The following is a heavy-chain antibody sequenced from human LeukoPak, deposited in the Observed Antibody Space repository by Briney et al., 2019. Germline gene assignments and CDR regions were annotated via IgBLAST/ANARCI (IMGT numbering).Heavy chain of an antibody. J-gene: IGHJ4*02. D-gene: IGHD6-6*01. CDR3: ARGDEYSSSSGDY. CDR1: GGSISSYY. V-gene: IGHV4-59*01. Sequence: PSEPLSLTCTVSGGSISSYYWSWIRQPPGKGLEWIGYIYYSGSTNYNPSLKSRVTISVDTSKNQFSLKLSSVTAADTAVYYCARGDEYSSSSGDYWGQGTLDTVSS. CDR2: IYYSGST.